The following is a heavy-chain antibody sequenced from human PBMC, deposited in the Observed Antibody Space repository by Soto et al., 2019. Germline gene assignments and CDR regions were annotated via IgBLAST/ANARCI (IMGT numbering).Heavy chain of an antibody. D-gene: IGHD1-26*01. CDR2: ISAYNGNT. J-gene: IGHJ6*02. CDR3: ARVGGSRWYYYGMDV. CDR1: GYTFTSYG. Sequence: QVQLVQSGAEVKKPGASVKVSCKASGYTFTSYGISWVRQAPGQGLEWLGWISAYNGNTNYAQKLQGRVNMTTDTPTRTAYMELRCLRSADTAVYYCARVGGSRWYYYGMDVWGQGTTVTVSS. V-gene: IGHV1-18*04.